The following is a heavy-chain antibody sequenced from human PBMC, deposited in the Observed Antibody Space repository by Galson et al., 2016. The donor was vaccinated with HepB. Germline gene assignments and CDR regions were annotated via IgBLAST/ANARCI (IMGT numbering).Heavy chain of an antibody. V-gene: IGHV3-48*02. Sequence: SLRLSCAASGFTFSSSGINWVRQAPGKGLQWVSYISSSISTIYYADSVMGRFTISRDNAENSVYLQMNSLRDEDTAVYYCARELVRSAFDLWGQGTMVTVSS. CDR2: ISSSISTI. D-gene: IGHD4/OR15-4a*01. CDR3: ARELVRSAFDL. CDR1: GFTFSSSG. J-gene: IGHJ3*01.